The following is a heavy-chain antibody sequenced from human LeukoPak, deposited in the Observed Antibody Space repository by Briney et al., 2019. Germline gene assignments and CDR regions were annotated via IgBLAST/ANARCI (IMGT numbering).Heavy chain of an antibody. CDR3: ARVGYDTRGVRFDY. V-gene: IGHV4-30-4*01. CDR2: IYYSGST. CDR1: GGSISSGDYY. J-gene: IGHJ4*02. D-gene: IGHD3-22*01. Sequence: SETLSLTCTVSGGSISSGDYYWSWIRQPPGKGLEWIGYIYYSGSTYYNPSLKSRVTISVDTSKNQFSLKLSSVTAADTAVYYCARVGYDTRGVRFDYWGQGTLVTVSS.